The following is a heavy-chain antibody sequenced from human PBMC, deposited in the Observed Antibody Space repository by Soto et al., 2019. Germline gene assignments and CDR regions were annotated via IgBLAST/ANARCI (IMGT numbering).Heavy chain of an antibody. CDR1: GFTFTSYA. V-gene: IGHV3-30*15. Sequence: GGSLRLSCEASGFTFTSYAMHWVRQAPGKGLEWVAVISYDGINEYYADSVKGRFTISRDNSKNTLFLQMSSLRVEDTAVYYCARDRLRLGELSLIGYFDYWGQGTLGTVSS. D-gene: IGHD3-16*02. CDR3: ARDRLRLGELSLIGYFDY. CDR2: ISYDGINE. J-gene: IGHJ4*02.